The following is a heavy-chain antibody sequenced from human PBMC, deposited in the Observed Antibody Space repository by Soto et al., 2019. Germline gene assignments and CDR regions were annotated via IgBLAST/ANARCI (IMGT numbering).Heavy chain of an antibody. J-gene: IGHJ4*02. D-gene: IGHD2-15*01. CDR3: AKDGGRSQGGPGAGDYYFDY. CDR1: GFTFSSYA. CDR2: ISGSGGST. Sequence: EVQLLESGGGLVQPGGSLRLSCAASGFTFSSYAMSWVRQAPGKGLEWVSAISGSGGSTYYADSVKGRFTISRDNSKNTLYLQMNSLRAEDTAVYYCAKDGGRSQGGPGAGDYYFDYWGQGTLVTVSS. V-gene: IGHV3-23*01.